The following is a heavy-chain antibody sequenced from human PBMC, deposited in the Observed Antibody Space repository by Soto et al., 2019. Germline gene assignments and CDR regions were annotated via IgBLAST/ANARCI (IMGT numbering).Heavy chain of an antibody. CDR1: GGTFSSYA. J-gene: IGHJ4*02. CDR2: IIPIFGTA. Sequence: EASVKVSCKASGGTFSSYAISWVRQAPGQGLEWMGGIIPIFGTANYAQKFQGRVTITADESTSTAYMELSSLRSEDTAVYYCARDSSHGSYLRRRLVYWGQGTLVTVSS. D-gene: IGHD1-26*01. V-gene: IGHV1-69*13. CDR3: ARDSSHGSYLRRRLVY.